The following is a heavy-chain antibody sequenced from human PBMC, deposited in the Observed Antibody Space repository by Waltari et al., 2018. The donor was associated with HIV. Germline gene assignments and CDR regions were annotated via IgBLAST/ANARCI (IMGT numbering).Heavy chain of an antibody. V-gene: IGHV4-39*07. Sequence: QLLLKESGPGLVKPSETLSITCTVSGDPINSTNYYWGWTRKHQGRGLEWIGSVYYTGNAYYTPSLSSRVTISIDTSNHRFALKLSSVTAADTAIYYCAREGGGVFGFDVWGQGTLLSVSS. CDR2: VYYTGNA. D-gene: IGHD2-21*01. CDR3: AREGGGVFGFDV. CDR1: GDPINSTNYY. J-gene: IGHJ4*02.